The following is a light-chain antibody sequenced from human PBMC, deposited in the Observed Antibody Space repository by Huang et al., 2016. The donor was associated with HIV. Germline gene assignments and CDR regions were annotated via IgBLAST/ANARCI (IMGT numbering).Light chain of an antibody. V-gene: IGKV1-17*03. CDR1: QDIFNY. J-gene: IGKJ1*01. CDR3: LQHKNFHTPT. CDR2: GTS. Sequence: DIQMTQSPSAMSASVGDRVTITCRATQDIFNYLAWFQQKPGKAPKRLIYGTSSLQTGVPSRFSGSGSGTEFTLTINNLQPEESATYYCLQHKNFHTPTFGQGTKVEVK.